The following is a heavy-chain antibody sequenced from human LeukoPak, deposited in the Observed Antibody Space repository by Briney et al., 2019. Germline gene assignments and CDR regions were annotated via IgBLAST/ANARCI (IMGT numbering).Heavy chain of an antibody. CDR3: AREDHGDDYSNYEAPPVDY. Sequence: PGGSLRLSCAASGFTFSDYYMSWIRQAPGKGLEWVSYISSSGSTIYYADSVKGRFTISRDNAKNSLYLQMNSLRAEDTAVYYCAREDHGDDYSNYEAPPVDYWGQGTLVTVSS. D-gene: IGHD4-11*01. V-gene: IGHV3-11*04. CDR2: ISSSGSTI. CDR1: GFTFSDYY. J-gene: IGHJ4*02.